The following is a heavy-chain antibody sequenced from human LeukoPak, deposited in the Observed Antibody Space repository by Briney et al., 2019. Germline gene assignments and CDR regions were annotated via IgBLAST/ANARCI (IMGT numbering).Heavy chain of an antibody. V-gene: IGHV4-59*01. CDR1: GGSISSYY. D-gene: IGHD6-13*01. CDR2: IYYSGST. CDR3: ARVTIAAAVTGPGVGYYYYGMDV. J-gene: IGHJ6*02. Sequence: SETLSLTCTVSGGSISSYYWSWIRQPPGKGLEWIGYIYYSGSTNYNPSLKSRVTISVDTSKNQFSLKLSSVTAADTAAYYCARVTIAAAVTGPGVGYYYYGMDVWGQGTTVTVSS.